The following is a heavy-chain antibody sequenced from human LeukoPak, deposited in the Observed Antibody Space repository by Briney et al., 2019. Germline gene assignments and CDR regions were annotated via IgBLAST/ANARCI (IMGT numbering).Heavy chain of an antibody. Sequence: ASVKVSCKVSGYTLTELSMHWVRQAPGKGLEWMGGFDPEDGETIYAQKFQGRVTMTEDTSTDTAYMELSRLRSDDTAVYYCAREYYYDSSGYYDDAFDIWGQGTMVTVSS. CDR3: AREYYYDSSGYYDDAFDI. D-gene: IGHD3-22*01. J-gene: IGHJ3*02. V-gene: IGHV1-24*01. CDR1: GYTLTELS. CDR2: FDPEDGET.